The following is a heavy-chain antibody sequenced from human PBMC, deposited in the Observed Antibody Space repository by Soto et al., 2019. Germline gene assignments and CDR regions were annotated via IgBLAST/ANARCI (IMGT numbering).Heavy chain of an antibody. Sequence: SVKVSCKASGGTFSSYAINWVRQAPGQGLEWMGGIIPIFGTANYAQKFQGRVTITADESTSTAYMELSSLRSEDTAVYYCARGSFDWLLRGRPSYGMDVWGQGTTVTVSS. CDR3: ARGSFDWLLRGRPSYGMDV. J-gene: IGHJ6*02. V-gene: IGHV1-69*13. CDR2: IIPIFGTA. D-gene: IGHD3-9*01. CDR1: GGTFSSYA.